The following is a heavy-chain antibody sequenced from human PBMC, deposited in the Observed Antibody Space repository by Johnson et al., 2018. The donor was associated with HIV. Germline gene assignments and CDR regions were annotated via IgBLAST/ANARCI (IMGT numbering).Heavy chain of an antibody. J-gene: IGHJ3*01. CDR2: IQYDGNNK. Sequence: QVQLVESGGGVVQPGGSLRLSCAASGFTFSDYGMHWVRQAPGKGLEWVAFIQYDGNNKYYVDSVKGRFTISRDNSKKTVYLQMHSLRAEDTAVYYCTKPREARKFYSGGWFDAVDVWVQGTMVNVSS. D-gene: IGHD6-19*01. CDR3: TKPREARKFYSGGWFDAVDV. CDR1: GFTFSDYG. V-gene: IGHV3-30*02.